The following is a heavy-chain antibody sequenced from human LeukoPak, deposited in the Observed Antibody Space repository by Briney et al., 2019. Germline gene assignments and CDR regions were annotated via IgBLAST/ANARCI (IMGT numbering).Heavy chain of an antibody. D-gene: IGHD1-26*01. J-gene: IGHJ4*02. Sequence: SETLSLTCTVSGYSISSGYYWGWIRQPPGKGLEWIGSIYHSGSTYYNPSLKSRVTISVDTSKNQFSLKLSSVTAADTAVYYCARDGRPHWDYFDYWGQGTLVTVSS. V-gene: IGHV4-38-2*02. CDR1: GYSISSGYY. CDR3: ARDGRPHWDYFDY. CDR2: IYHSGST.